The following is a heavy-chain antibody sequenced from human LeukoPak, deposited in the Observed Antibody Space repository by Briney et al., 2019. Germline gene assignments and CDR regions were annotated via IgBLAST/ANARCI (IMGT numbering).Heavy chain of an antibody. V-gene: IGHV3-21*01. CDR1: GFTFSSYS. CDR3: ARVKAAYYYDSSGYFDY. Sequence: GGALRLSCAASGFTFSSYSMNWVGQAPGKGLEWVSSISSSSSYIYYADSVKGRFTISRDNAKNSLYLQMNSLRAEDTAVYYCARVKAAYYYDSSGYFDYWGQGTLVTVSS. D-gene: IGHD3-22*01. CDR2: ISSSSSYI. J-gene: IGHJ4*02.